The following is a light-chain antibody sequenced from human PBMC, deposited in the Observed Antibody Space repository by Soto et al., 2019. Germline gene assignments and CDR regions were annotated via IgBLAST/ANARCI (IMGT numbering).Light chain of an antibody. Sequence: EVMPTQTPATLSVSPRERATLSCRASESVSSNLAWYQQRPGQAPRLVIYGASTRATGIPDRFSGGGSGTEFTLTISSLQSEDFAVYYCQQYNNWPHTFGQGAKVDIK. J-gene: IGKJ2*01. CDR2: GAS. V-gene: IGKV3-15*01. CDR1: ESVSSN. CDR3: QQYNNWPHT.